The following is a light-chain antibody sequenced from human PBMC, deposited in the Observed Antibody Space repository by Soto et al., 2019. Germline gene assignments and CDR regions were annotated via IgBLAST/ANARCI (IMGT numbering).Light chain of an antibody. CDR1: QSVSNN. CDR3: QQYNNLPRS. V-gene: IGKV3-15*01. CDR2: GAS. J-gene: IGKJ1*01. Sequence: EIVMTQSPATLSVSPGERATLSCRASQSVSNNLAWYQQKPGQAPRLLIYGASTRATGIPARFSGSGSGTEFTLTISSLQSEDCAVYYWQQYNNLPRSFGHGTKVEIK.